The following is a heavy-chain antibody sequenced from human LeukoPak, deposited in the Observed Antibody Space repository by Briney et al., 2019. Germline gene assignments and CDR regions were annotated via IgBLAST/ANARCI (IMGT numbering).Heavy chain of an antibody. D-gene: IGHD6-6*01. V-gene: IGHV4-59*01. Sequence: PSETLSLTCTVSGGSISGYYWSWIRRPPGKGLECIGYIYYSGSTNYNPSLKSRVTILVDTSKNQLSLKLTSVTAADTAVYYCARGFFPYNGSPYEYWGQGSLVAVSS. J-gene: IGHJ4*02. CDR1: GGSISGYY. CDR3: ARGFFPYNGSPYEY. CDR2: IYYSGST.